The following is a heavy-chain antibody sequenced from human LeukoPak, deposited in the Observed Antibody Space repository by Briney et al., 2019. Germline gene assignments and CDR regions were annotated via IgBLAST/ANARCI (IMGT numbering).Heavy chain of an antibody. CDR1: GGSFSGYY. CDR3: ARRPRVRAGYCSSTSCYRYYYYGMDV. V-gene: IGHV4-34*01. D-gene: IGHD2-2*01. J-gene: IGHJ6*02. Sequence: PSETLSLTCAVYGGSFSGYYWSWIRQPPGKGLEWIGEINHSGSTNYNPSLKSRVTISVDTSKNQFSLKLSSVTAADTAVYYCARRPRVRAGYCSSTSCYRYYYYGMDVWGQGTTVTVSS. CDR2: INHSGST.